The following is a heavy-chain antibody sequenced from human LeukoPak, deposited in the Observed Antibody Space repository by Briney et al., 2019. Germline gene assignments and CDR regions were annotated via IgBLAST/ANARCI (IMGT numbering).Heavy chain of an antibody. J-gene: IGHJ5*02. V-gene: IGHV1-46*01. CDR2: INPSGGST. D-gene: IGHD4-17*01. CDR1: GYTFTDYY. CDR3: ARSSKLPHQTTAWYWFDP. Sequence: GASVKVSCKASGYTFTDYYLHWVRQAPGQGLEWMGMINPSGGSTSYAQKFQGRVTMTRDTSTSTVYMDLSSLRSEDTAVYYCARSSKLPHQTTAWYWFDPWGQGTLVTVSS.